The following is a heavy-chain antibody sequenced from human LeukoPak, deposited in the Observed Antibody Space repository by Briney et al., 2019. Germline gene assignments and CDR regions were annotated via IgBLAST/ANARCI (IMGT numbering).Heavy chain of an antibody. V-gene: IGHV1-69*04. CDR1: GGTFSSYA. CDR3: ARDCPTYYYDSSGYYVDY. J-gene: IGHJ4*02. Sequence: ATVKVSCKASGGTFSSYATSWVRQAPGQGLEWMGRIIPILGIANYAQKFQGRVTITADKSTSTAYMELSSLRSEDTAVYYCARDCPTYYYDSSGYYVDYWGQGTLVTVSS. CDR2: IIPILGIA. D-gene: IGHD3-22*01.